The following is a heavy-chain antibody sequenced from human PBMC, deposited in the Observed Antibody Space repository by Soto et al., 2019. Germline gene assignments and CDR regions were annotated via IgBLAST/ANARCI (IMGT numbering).Heavy chain of an antibody. CDR1: GLTFRTYW. CDR2: VYNDGDTT. Sequence: EVHLVESGGGLVQPGGSLRLSCAASGLTFRTYWVIWVRQAPGKGLVWVSRVYNDGDTTMHAASVTGRFTISGDNAKNTGYLQMSGLRVEDTAMYYCEIRPGYSTGGDYWGQGTVGTVSS. J-gene: IGHJ4*02. CDR3: EIRPGYSTGGDY. D-gene: IGHD2-15*01. V-gene: IGHV3-74*03.